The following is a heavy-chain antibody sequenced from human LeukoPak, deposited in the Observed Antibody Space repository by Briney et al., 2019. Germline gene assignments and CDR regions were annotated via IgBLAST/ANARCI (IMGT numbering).Heavy chain of an antibody. J-gene: IGHJ3*02. CDR2: IWYDGSNK. D-gene: IGHD3-22*01. V-gene: IGHV3-33*06. Sequence: PGRSLRLSCAASGYTFRSYGMHWVRPAPGKGLEWVAIIWYDGSNKSCADSVKGRFTISRDNSKNTLYMQMNSRRAEDTAVYYCAKVGGIVVVTNDAFDIWGQGTMVTVSS. CDR3: AKVGGIVVVTNDAFDI. CDR1: GYTFRSYG.